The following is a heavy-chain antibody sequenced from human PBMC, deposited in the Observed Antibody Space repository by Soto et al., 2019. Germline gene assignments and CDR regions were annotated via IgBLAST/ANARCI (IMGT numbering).Heavy chain of an antibody. J-gene: IGHJ6*03. CDR3: AKSGVTSAYYYSYMDV. Sequence: EVQLLESGGGLVQPGGSLRLSCAASGFTFSSYAMSWVRQAPGKGLEWVSAISGSGGSTYYADSVKGRFTISRDNSKNPLYLPMNSLRAEDTAVYYCAKSGVTSAYYYSYMDVWGKGTTVTLSS. CDR2: ISGSGGST. D-gene: IGHD4-4*01. CDR1: GFTFSSYA. V-gene: IGHV3-23*01.